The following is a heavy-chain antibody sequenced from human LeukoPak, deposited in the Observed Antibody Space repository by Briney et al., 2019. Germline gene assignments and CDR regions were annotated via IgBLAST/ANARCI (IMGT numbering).Heavy chain of an antibody. J-gene: IGHJ6*03. CDR1: GYTFTSYG. V-gene: IGHV1-69*05. Sequence: ASVNLSCKASGYTFTSYGISWVRQAPGQGLEWMGGIIPIFGTANYAQKFQGRVTITTDESTSTAYMELSSLRSEDTAVYYCARHDIVGATHYYYYYMDVWGKGTTVTVSS. CDR2: IIPIFGTA. CDR3: ARHDIVGATHYYYYYMDV. D-gene: IGHD1-26*01.